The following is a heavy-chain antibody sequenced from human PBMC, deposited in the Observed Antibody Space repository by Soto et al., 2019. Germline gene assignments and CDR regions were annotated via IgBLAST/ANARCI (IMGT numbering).Heavy chain of an antibody. D-gene: IGHD6-13*01. Sequence: ASVKVSCKASGYTFTGYYMHWVRQAPGQGLEWMGWINPNSGGTNYAQKFQGWVTMTRDTSISTAYMELSRLRSDDTAVYYCARDRAAAGTSAYYYYYYMDXWGKGTTVTVSS. V-gene: IGHV1-2*04. J-gene: IGHJ6*03. CDR3: ARDRAAAGTSAYYYYYYMDX. CDR2: INPNSGGT. CDR1: GYTFTGYY.